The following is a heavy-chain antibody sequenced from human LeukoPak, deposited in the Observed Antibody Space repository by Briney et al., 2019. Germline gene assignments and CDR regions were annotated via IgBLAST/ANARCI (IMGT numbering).Heavy chain of an antibody. J-gene: IGHJ4*02. V-gene: IGHV4-39*01. CDR3: ARLYYDSSGYYQICDFDY. CDR2: IYYSGST. CDR1: GGSISSSSYY. D-gene: IGHD3-22*01. Sequence: SETLSLTCTVSGGSISSSSYYWGWIRQPPGKGLEWIGSIYYSGSTYYNPSLKSRVIISVDTSKNQFSLNLSSVTAADTAVYYCARLYYDSSGYYQICDFDYWGQGTLVTVSS.